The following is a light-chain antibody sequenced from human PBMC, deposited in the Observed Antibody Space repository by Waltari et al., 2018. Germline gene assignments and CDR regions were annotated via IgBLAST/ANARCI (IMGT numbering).Light chain of an antibody. CDR1: TSHVRVYNS. CDR2: DVS. CDR3: SSYTSSSTWV. V-gene: IGLV2-14*03. Sequence: QSALTQPASVSGSPGQSITLSCPGTTSHVRVYNSVSWYQQPPGKAPKLMIYDVSNRPSGVSNRFSGSKSGNTASLTISGLQAEDEADYYCSSYTSSSTWVFGGGTKLTVL. J-gene: IGLJ3*02.